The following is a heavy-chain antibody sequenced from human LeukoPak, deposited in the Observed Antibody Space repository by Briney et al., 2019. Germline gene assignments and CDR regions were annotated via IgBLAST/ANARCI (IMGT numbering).Heavy chain of an antibody. CDR1: GGTSSSYA. CDR3: AIITRANVDY. Sequence: SVKVSCKASGGTSSSYAISWVRQAPGQGLEWMGGIIPIFGTANYAQKFQGRVTITADESTSAAYMELSSLRSEDTAVYYCAIITRANVDYWGQGTLVTVSS. V-gene: IGHV1-69*13. J-gene: IGHJ4*02. D-gene: IGHD6-6*01. CDR2: IIPIFGTA.